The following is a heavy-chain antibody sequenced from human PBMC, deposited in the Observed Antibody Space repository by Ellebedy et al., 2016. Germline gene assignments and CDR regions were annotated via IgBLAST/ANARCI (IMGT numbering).Heavy chain of an antibody. D-gene: IGHD6-13*01. J-gene: IGHJ4*02. CDR2: NSGSGDKT. V-gene: IGHV3-23*01. Sequence: GGSLRLSCAASGFTFGSHAMSWVRKAPGKGLPWVSGNSGSGDKTDYADSVKGRLTISRDNSKRTRYLQITSLGAEDTATYYCAGCETPAGTCSFHWGQGTLVTVSS. CDR3: AGCETPAGTCSFH. CDR1: GFTFGSHA.